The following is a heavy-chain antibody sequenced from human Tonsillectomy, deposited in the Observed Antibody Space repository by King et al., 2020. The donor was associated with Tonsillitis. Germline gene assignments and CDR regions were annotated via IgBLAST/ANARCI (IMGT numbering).Heavy chain of an antibody. Sequence: VQLVESGGGVVQPGKSLRLSCAASGFAFSSYGMHWVRQAPGKGLEWVAVIWYDGSSKYYADSVKGRFTISRDNSKNTLYLQMNSLRAEDTAVYYCAGARPGDGFDYWGQGTLVTVSS. CDR1: GFAFSSYG. D-gene: IGHD7-27*01. CDR3: AGARPGDGFDY. V-gene: IGHV3-33*01. J-gene: IGHJ4*02. CDR2: IWYDGSSK.